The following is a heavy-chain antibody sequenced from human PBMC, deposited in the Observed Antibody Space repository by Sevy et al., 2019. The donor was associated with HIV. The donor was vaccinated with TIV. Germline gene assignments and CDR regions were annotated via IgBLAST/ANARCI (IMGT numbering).Heavy chain of an antibody. CDR3: AKDPLNIAARFDY. D-gene: IGHD6-6*01. CDR2: ISGSGGFT. Sequence: GGSLRLSCAASGFIFSGSAMSWVRQAPGKGLEWVASISGSGGFTYYADSVKGRFTISRDNFKNTVELEMKGLRAEDTAVYYCAKDPLNIAARFDYWGQGTLVTVSS. J-gene: IGHJ4*02. V-gene: IGHV3-23*01. CDR1: GFIFSGSA.